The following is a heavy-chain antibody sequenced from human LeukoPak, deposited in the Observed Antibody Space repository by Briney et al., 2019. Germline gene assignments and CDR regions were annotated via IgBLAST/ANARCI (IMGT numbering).Heavy chain of an antibody. CDR3: ARALSSSWYPNAFDI. D-gene: IGHD6-13*01. Sequence: SETLSLTCAVYGGSISGYYWSWIRQPPGKGLEWIGEINHSGSTNYNPSLKSRVTMSVDTSKNQFSLKLSSVTAADTAVYYCARALSSSWYPNAFDIWGQGTMVTVSS. CDR1: GGSISGYY. V-gene: IGHV4-34*01. J-gene: IGHJ3*02. CDR2: INHSGST.